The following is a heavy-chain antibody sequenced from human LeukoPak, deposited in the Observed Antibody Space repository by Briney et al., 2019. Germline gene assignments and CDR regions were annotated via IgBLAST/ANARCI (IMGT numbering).Heavy chain of an antibody. D-gene: IGHD5-24*01. V-gene: IGHV5-51*01. Sequence: GESLKISCKGLAYSFSTYWNACVRQRPRKGLEWMGIIYPGGSETRYDPSFQGQVTISADTSTSTAYLQWSSLRASDTAMYYCARASRDGYNQNFDHWGQGTQVTVSS. J-gene: IGHJ4*02. CDR3: ARASRDGYNQNFDH. CDR1: AYSFSTYW. CDR2: IYPGGSET.